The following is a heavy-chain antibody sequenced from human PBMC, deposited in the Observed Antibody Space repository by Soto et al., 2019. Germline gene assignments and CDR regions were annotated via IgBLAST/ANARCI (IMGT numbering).Heavy chain of an antibody. D-gene: IGHD2-2*02. V-gene: IGHV1-69*06. CDR1: GSRFSNYV. CDR3: AREGRGKKAGYNGLVSLGY. CDR2: IIPIFNST. Sequence: QVQLVQSGAEVKTPGSSLKVSCTVSGSRFSNYVISWVRQAPGHGLEWLGRIIPIFNSTQYAQGFQGRATLTADKSTNTASLELSSLRSDDTAVYYCAREGRGKKAGYNGLVSLGYWGQGTLVTVSS. J-gene: IGHJ4*02.